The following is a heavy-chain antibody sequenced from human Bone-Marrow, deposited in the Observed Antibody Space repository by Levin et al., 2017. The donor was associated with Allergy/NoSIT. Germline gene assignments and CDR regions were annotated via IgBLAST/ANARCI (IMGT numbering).Heavy chain of an antibody. CDR1: GGSISSYY. J-gene: IGHJ4*02. CDR2: IYYSGST. V-gene: IGHV4-59*08. CDR3: ARHASYYYDSSGYYWFDY. Sequence: GSLRLSCTVSGGSISSYYWSWIRQPPGKGLEWIGYIYYSGSTNYNPSLKSRVTISVDTSKNQFSLKLSSVTAADTAVYYCARHASYYYDSSGYYWFDYWGQGTLVTVSS. D-gene: IGHD3-22*01.